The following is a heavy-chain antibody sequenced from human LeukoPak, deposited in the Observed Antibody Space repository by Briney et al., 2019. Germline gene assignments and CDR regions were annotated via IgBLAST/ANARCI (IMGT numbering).Heavy chain of an antibody. D-gene: IGHD3-22*01. CDR2: ISSSSSTI. Sequence: GGSLRLSCAASGFTFSSYSMNWVRQAPGKGLEWVSYISSSSSTIYYADSVKGRFTISRDNAKNSLYLQMNSLRAEDTALYYCAKDMYYYDSGGLKYPTFDYWGQGTLVTVSS. CDR3: AKDMYYYDSGGLKYPTFDY. CDR1: GFTFSSYS. V-gene: IGHV3-48*04. J-gene: IGHJ4*02.